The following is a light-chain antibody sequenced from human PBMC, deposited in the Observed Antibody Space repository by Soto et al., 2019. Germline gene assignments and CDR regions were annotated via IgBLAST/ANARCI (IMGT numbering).Light chain of an antibody. CDR2: DAS. CDR3: QQRSNWPWT. CDR1: QSVSSY. J-gene: IGKJ1*01. V-gene: IGKV3-11*01. Sequence: EIVLPQSPATLSLSPGERATLSCRAGQSVSSYLAWYQQKPGQAPRLLIYDASNRATGIPARFSGSGSGTDFTLTISSLEPEDFAVYYCQQRSNWPWTFGQGTKVDI.